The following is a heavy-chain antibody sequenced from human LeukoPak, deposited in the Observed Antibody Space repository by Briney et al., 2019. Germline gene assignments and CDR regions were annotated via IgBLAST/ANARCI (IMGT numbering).Heavy chain of an antibody. CDR1: GFTFSSYA. J-gene: IGHJ6*04. CDR3: ARDGLLWSGMDV. D-gene: IGHD3-10*01. Sequence: GGSLRLSCAASGFTFSSYAMHWVRQAPGKGLEWVAVISYDGSNKYYADSVKGRFTISRDNSKNTLYLQMNSLRAEDTAVYYCARDGLLWSGMDVWGKGTTVTVSS. V-gene: IGHV3-30*01. CDR2: ISYDGSNK.